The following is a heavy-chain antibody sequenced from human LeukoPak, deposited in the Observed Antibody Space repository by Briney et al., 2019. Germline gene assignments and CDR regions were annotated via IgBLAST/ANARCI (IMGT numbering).Heavy chain of an antibody. CDR1: GGSISSSSYY. D-gene: IGHD2-15*01. CDR2: IYYSGST. CDR3: ARHAFYCSGGSCWLTLFDY. Sequence: SETLSLTCTVSGGSISSSSYYWGWIRQPPGKGLEWIGSIYYSGSTYYNPSLKSRVTISVDTSKNQFSLKLSSVTAADTAVYYCARHAFYCSGGSCWLTLFDYWGQGTLVTVSS. J-gene: IGHJ4*02. V-gene: IGHV4-39*01.